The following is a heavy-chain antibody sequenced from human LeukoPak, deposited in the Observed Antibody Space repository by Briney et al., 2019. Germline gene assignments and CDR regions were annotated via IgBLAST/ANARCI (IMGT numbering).Heavy chain of an antibody. Sequence: PGGSLRLSCTASGFTFGDYAMSWVRQAPGKGLKWVGFIRSKAYGGTTEYAASVKGRFTISRDDSKSIAYLQMNSLKTEDTAVYYCTRDLSAYCSSTSCYNWFDPWGQGTLVTVSS. CDR2: IRSKAYGGTT. J-gene: IGHJ5*02. V-gene: IGHV3-49*04. D-gene: IGHD2-2*01. CDR3: TRDLSAYCSSTSCYNWFDP. CDR1: GFTFGDYA.